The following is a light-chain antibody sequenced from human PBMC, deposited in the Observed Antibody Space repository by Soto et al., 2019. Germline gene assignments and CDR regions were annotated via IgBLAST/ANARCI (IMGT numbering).Light chain of an antibody. CDR3: QQSNSYPLT. V-gene: IGKV1-9*01. CDR1: QGIGSN. Sequence: IQLTQSPSSLSASGGDRVTITCRASQGIGSNLAWYLQKPEEAPKLLVYGASTLQGGVPSRFSGTGSGTLFTLTITSLLPEDCATYFCQQSNSYPLTFGGGTKVEIK. J-gene: IGKJ4*01. CDR2: GAS.